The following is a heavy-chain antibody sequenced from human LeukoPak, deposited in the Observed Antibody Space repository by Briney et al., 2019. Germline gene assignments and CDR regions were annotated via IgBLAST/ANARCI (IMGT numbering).Heavy chain of an antibody. CDR1: GFTFSDYY. CDR3: ARRYYDFLTGYYNWYFDL. CDR2: ISSSSDFT. J-gene: IGHJ2*01. D-gene: IGHD3-9*01. Sequence: GGSLRLSCAASGFTFSDYYMNWIRQAPGKGLGWVAYISSSSDFTNYADSVKGRFTISRDNAKNSLYMQMNSLRADDTAVYYCARRYYDFLTGYYNWYFDLWGRGTLVTVSS. V-gene: IGHV3-11*03.